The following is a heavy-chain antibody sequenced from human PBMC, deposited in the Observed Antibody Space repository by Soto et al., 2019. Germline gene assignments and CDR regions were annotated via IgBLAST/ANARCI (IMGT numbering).Heavy chain of an antibody. CDR1: DTTHW. J-gene: IGHJ6*02. Sequence: GESLKISCKASDTTHWIGWVRQKPGKGLEWMGIIYPGDSDTKYSPSFQGQVTISVDKSISTAYLHLSSLKASDTATYYCARLVNYYFGMDVWGLGTTVTVSS. CDR2: IYPGDSDT. CDR3: ARLVNYYFGMDV. V-gene: IGHV5-51*01.